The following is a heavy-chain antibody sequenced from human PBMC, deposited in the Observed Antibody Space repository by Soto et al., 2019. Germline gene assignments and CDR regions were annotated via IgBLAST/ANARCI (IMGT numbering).Heavy chain of an antibody. CDR2: IYYSGST. CDR1: GGSISSSSYY. Sequence: SETLSLTCTVSGGSISSSSYYWGWIRQPPGKGLEWIGSIYYSGSTYYNPSLKSRVTISVDTSKNQFSLKLSSVTAADTAVYYCASHVGCSSSWYRTYNWLDPWGQGTLVTVSS. CDR3: ASHVGCSSSWYRTYNWLDP. J-gene: IGHJ5*02. D-gene: IGHD6-13*01. V-gene: IGHV4-39*01.